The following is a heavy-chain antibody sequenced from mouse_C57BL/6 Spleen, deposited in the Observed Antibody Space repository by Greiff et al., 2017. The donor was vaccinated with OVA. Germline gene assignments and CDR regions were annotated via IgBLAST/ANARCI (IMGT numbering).Heavy chain of an antibody. Sequence: EVKLVESGGGLVQPGGSLSLSCAASGFTFTDYYMSWVRQPPGKGLEWLGFIRNKANGYTTEYSASVKGRFTISRDNSQSILYLQMNALRAEDSATDYCARSNDYYEWYFGVWGTGTTVTVAS. J-gene: IGHJ1*03. D-gene: IGHD1-1*01. CDR2: IRNKANGYTT. CDR3: ARSNDYYEWYFGV. V-gene: IGHV7-3*01. CDR1: GFTFTDYY.